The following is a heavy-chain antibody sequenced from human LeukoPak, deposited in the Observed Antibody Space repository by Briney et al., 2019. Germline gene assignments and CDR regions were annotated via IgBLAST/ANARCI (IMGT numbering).Heavy chain of an antibody. CDR1: GGSISSYY. J-gene: IGHJ4*02. CDR2: IYYSGST. Sequence: SVTLSLTRTVSGGSISSYYWSWIRQPPGKGLEWIGYIYYSGSTNYNPSLKSRATISVDTSKNQFSLKLSSVTAADTAVYYCARNLGGSSWVFDYWGQGTLVTVSS. CDR3: ARNLGGSSWVFDY. D-gene: IGHD6-13*01. V-gene: IGHV4-59*01.